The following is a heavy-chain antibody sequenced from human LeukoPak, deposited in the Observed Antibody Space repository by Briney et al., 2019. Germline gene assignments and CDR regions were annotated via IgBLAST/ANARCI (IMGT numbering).Heavy chain of an antibody. Sequence: ASVKVSCKVSGYTLTELSMHWVRQAPGKRLEWVGGFYPEDGETIYAQKFQGRVTMTVDTSTDTAYMELSSLRSEDTAVYYCATSSPATKEDYEGPNPGQDAFDIWGQGTMVTVSS. CDR3: ATSSPATKEDYEGPNPGQDAFDI. D-gene: IGHD3-22*01. V-gene: IGHV1-24*01. CDR2: FYPEDGET. CDR1: GYTLTELS. J-gene: IGHJ3*02.